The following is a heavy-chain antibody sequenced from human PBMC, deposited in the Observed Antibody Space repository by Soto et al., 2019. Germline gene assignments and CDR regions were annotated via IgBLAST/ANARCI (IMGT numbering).Heavy chain of an antibody. CDR1: GFTISSNA. CDR2: ISERGDTT. J-gene: IGHJ4*02. D-gene: IGHD1-1*01. CDR3: AKDKPGTTSFDY. V-gene: IGHV3-23*01. Sequence: EVQLLESGGGLVQPGGSLRLSCAASGFTISSNAMYWFRQAPGKGLEWVSAISERGDTTHYADSVKGRFTISRDTSKNTLYLQLNTLRADDTAVYYCAKDKPGTTSFDYWGQGTLVTVSS.